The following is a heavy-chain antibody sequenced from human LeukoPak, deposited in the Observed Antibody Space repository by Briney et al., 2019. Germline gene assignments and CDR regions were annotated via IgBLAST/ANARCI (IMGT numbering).Heavy chain of an antibody. Sequence: SVKVSCTASGGTFSSYAISWVRQAPGQGLEWMGGIIPIFGTANYAQKFQGRVTITADESTSTAYMELSSLRSEDTAVYYCARDGYSSSWYDYWGQGTLVTVSS. CDR3: ARDGYSSSWYDY. CDR2: IIPIFGTA. V-gene: IGHV1-69*13. CDR1: GGTFSSYA. D-gene: IGHD6-13*01. J-gene: IGHJ4*02.